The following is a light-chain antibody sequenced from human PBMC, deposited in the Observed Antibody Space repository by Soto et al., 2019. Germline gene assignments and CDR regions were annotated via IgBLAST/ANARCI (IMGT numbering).Light chain of an antibody. V-gene: IGKV3-20*01. CDR2: GAS. Sequence: ETVLTQSPATLSLSPGERATLSCRASQSVSSYLAWYQQKPGQAPRLLIYGASSRATGIPDRFSGSGSGTDFTLTISRLEAEDFAVYYCQQYGSSPLTFGGGTKVDIK. CDR3: QQYGSSPLT. J-gene: IGKJ4*01. CDR1: QSVSSY.